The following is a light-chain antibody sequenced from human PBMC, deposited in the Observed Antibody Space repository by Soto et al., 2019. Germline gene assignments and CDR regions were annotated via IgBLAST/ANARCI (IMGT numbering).Light chain of an antibody. CDR2: GAS. CDR3: QQYNNWPAWT. J-gene: IGKJ1*01. CDR1: QSVSSK. Sequence: EIVMTQSPATLSVSPGERATLSCRASQSVSSKLAWYQQKPGQAPRLLIYGASTRATGIPARFSGSGSGTEFTLTISRLQSEDFAVYYCQQYNNWPAWTFGQGTKVEIK. V-gene: IGKV3-15*01.